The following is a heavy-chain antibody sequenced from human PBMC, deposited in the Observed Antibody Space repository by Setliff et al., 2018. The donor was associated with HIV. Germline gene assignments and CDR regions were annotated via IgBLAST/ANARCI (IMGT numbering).Heavy chain of an antibody. Sequence: PSETLSLTCTVSGGSISGHFWSWIRQPPGKGLEWIGNIVYSGSTNNNPSLKSRVSISVDTSKNEVSLKVSSVTAADTAVYYCARVDRCSGGSCYFIDYWGQGTLVTVSS. CDR2: IVYSGST. J-gene: IGHJ4*02. CDR1: GGSISGHF. D-gene: IGHD2-15*01. CDR3: ARVDRCSGGSCYFIDY. V-gene: IGHV4-59*08.